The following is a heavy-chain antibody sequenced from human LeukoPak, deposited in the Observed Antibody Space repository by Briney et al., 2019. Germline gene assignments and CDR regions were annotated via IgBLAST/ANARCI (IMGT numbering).Heavy chain of an antibody. Sequence: GGSLRLSCAASGFTFDDYAMHWVRQAPGKGLEWVSGISWNSGSIGYADSVKGRFTISRDNAKNSLYLQMNSLRAEDTALYYCAKDIGRFPHALDIWGQGTMVTVSS. CDR3: AKDIGRFPHALDI. CDR1: GFTFDDYA. J-gene: IGHJ3*02. D-gene: IGHD2-21*01. V-gene: IGHV3-9*01. CDR2: ISWNSGSI.